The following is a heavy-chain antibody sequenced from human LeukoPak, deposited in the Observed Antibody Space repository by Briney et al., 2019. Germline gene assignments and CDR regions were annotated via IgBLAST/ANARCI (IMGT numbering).Heavy chain of an antibody. CDR3: ARDSGNYYVDY. D-gene: IGHD1-26*01. Sequence: GGSLRLSCAASGFSFGTYWMTWVRQAPGKGLEWVANIKRDEIQIRYVDSVKGRFTISRDNAKNSLYLQMDSLNAEDTAVYYCARDSGNYYVDYWGQGTLVTVSS. J-gene: IGHJ4*02. CDR1: GFSFGTYW. V-gene: IGHV3-7*04. CDR2: IKRDEIQI.